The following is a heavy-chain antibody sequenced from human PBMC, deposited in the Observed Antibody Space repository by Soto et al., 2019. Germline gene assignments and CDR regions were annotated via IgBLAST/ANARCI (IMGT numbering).Heavy chain of an antibody. CDR3: ATMGTPATGLYFFDY. CDR2: IYYSGST. J-gene: IGHJ4*02. CDR1: GGSISSGDYC. Sequence: SETLSLTCTVSGGSISSGDYCWSWIRQPPGKGLEWIGYIYYSGSTYYNPSLKSRVTISVDTSKNQFSLKLSSVTAADTAVYYCATMGTPATGLYFFDYWGQGSLVTVSS. D-gene: IGHD2-15*01. V-gene: IGHV4-30-4*01.